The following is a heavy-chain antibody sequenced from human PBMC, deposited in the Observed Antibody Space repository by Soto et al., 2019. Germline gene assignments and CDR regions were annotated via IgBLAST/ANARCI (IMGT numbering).Heavy chain of an antibody. J-gene: IGHJ4*02. D-gene: IGHD3-22*01. CDR3: ARGDYFDRRFDN. Sequence: GGSLRLSCAASGFTFSTHSMNWVRQAPGKGLEWVADIKQDGSEKYYVDSVKGRFIVYRDNVKNTLYLQMNSLRVEDTAVYYCARGDYFDRRFDNWGQGTLVTVSS. CDR2: IKQDGSEK. V-gene: IGHV3-7*03. CDR1: GFTFSTHS.